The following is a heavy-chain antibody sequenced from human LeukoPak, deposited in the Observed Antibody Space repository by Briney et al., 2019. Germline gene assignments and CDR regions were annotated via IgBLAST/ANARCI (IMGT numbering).Heavy chain of an antibody. CDR2: IIPIFGTA. V-gene: IGHV1-69*13. D-gene: IGHD4-17*01. Sequence: SVKVSCKASGGTFSSYAISWVRQAPGQGLEWMGGIIPIFGTANYAQKLQGRVTITADESTSTAYMELSSLRSEDTAVYYCARDTTLYGDYPGYYYYYYMDVWGKGTTVTISS. CDR1: GGTFSSYA. CDR3: ARDTTLYGDYPGYYYYYYMDV. J-gene: IGHJ6*03.